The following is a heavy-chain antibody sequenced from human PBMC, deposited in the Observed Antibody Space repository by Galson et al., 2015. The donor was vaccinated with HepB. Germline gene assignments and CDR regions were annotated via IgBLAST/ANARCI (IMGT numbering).Heavy chain of an antibody. CDR2: IYYSGST. D-gene: IGHD6-13*01. CDR3: ARHRRSPHSSSWYYFDY. Sequence: TLSLTCTVSGGSISNNNYYWGWIRQPPGKGLEWIGTIYYSGSTYYNPSLKSRVTISVDTSKNQFSLRLNSVTAADTAVFYCARHRRSPHSSSWYYFDYWGQGTLVTVSS. CDR1: GGSISNNNYY. V-gene: IGHV4-39*01. J-gene: IGHJ4*02.